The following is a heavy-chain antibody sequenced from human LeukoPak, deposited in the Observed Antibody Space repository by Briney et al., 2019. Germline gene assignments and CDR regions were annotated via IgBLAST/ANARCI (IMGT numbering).Heavy chain of an antibody. CDR3: ARDVGTVTTAAFDI. V-gene: IGHV3-7*03. CDR2: IKQDGSEK. Sequence: PGGSLRLSCAASGFTFSSYWMSWVRQAPGKGLEWVANIKQDGSEKYYVDSVKGRFTISRDNAKNSLYLQMNSLRAEDTAVHYCARDVGTVTTAAFDIWGQGTMVTVSS. CDR1: GFTFSSYW. J-gene: IGHJ3*02. D-gene: IGHD4-17*01.